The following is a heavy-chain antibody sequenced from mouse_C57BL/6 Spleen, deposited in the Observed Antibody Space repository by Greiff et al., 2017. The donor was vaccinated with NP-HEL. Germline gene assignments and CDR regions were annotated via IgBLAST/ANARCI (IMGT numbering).Heavy chain of an antibody. CDR2: IYPGSGNT. CDR1: GYTFTDYY. Sequence: VKLQESGAELVRPGASVKLSCKASGYTFTDYYINWVKQRPGQGLEWIARIYPGSGNTYYNEKFKGKGTLTADKSSSTAYMQLSSLTSEDSDVYFCARGPGAMDYWGQGTSVTVSS. V-gene: IGHV1-76*01. J-gene: IGHJ4*01. CDR3: ARGPGAMDY.